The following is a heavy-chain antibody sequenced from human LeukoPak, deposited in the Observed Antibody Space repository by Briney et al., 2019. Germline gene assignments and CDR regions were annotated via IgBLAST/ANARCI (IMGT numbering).Heavy chain of an antibody. V-gene: IGHV3-66*01. CDR1: GFDVSINY. CDR3: ARGFLQLTPYYFDY. CDR2: IHNDGST. Sequence: TGGSLRLSCAASGFDVSINYMNWIRQSPEKGLEWVSIIHNDGSTYYADSVKGRFTVSRDNSKNTVSLQIDSLRVDDTGIYYCARGFLQLTPYYFDYWGQGALVTVSS. J-gene: IGHJ4*02. D-gene: IGHD1-1*01.